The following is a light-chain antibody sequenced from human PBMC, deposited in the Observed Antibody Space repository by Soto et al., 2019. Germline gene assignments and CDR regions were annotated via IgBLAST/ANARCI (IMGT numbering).Light chain of an antibody. J-gene: IGKJ1*01. Sequence: DIQMTQSPSSLSASVGDRVTITCRASQTVNRYLNWYQQKPGKAPKLLISSASSLQGGVPSRFSGSASGTDFTLTIDGLQPDDLATYFCQQSDTTPWAFGQGTKVEI. CDR2: SAS. V-gene: IGKV1-39*01. CDR1: QTVNRY. CDR3: QQSDTTPWA.